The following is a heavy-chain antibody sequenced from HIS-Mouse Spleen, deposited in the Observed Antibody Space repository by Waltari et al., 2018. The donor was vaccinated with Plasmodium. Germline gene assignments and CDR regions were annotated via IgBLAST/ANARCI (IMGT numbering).Heavy chain of an antibody. CDR1: GFTCSSYC. V-gene: IGHV3-7*01. J-gene: IGHJ2*01. CDR3: ASSWYWYFDL. D-gene: IGHD6-13*01. CDR2: IKQDGSEK. Sequence: EVQLVESGGGLVQPGGSLRLSCAASGFTCSSYCMSWVRKAPGKGLEWVANIKQDGSEKYYVDSVKGRFTISRDNAKNSLYLQMNSLRAEDTAVYYCASSWYWYFDLWGRGTLVTVSS.